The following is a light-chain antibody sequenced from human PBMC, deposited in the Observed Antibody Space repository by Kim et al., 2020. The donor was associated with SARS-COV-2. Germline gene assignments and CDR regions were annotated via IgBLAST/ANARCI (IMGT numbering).Light chain of an antibody. Sequence: QPVLTQSPSASASLGASVKLTCTLSSGHSSYAIAWHQQQPEKGPRYLMKLNSDGSHSKGDGIPDRFSRSSSGAERYLTISSLQSEDEADYYCQTWGTVFGGGTQLTVL. V-gene: IGLV4-69*01. J-gene: IGLJ2*01. CDR2: LNSDGSH. CDR3: QTWGTV. CDR1: SGHSSYA.